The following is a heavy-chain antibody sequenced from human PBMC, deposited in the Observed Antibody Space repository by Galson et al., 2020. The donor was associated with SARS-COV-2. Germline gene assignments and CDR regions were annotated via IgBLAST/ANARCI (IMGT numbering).Heavy chain of an antibody. Sequence: GGPLRLSCAASELTFSSYAMSWVRQAPGKGLEWVSAISGSGGSTYYADSVKGRFTISRDNSKNTLYLQMNSLRAEDTSVYYCAKTGALGSSFDYWGQGTLVTVSS. CDR2: ISGSGGST. CDR1: ELTFSSYA. CDR3: AKTGALGSSFDY. D-gene: IGHD3-10*01. V-gene: IGHV3-23*01. J-gene: IGHJ4*02.